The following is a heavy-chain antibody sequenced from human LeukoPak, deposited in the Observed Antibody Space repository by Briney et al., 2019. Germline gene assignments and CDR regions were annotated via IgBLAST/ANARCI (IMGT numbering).Heavy chain of an antibody. J-gene: IGHJ5*02. CDR2: ISSSSDYI. CDR3: ARGATTTRFGRFDP. CDR1: GFSFISYS. D-gene: IGHD4-17*01. Sequence: PGGSLRLSCAASGFSFISYSMNWVRRAPGKGLEWVSSISSSSDYIYHADSVKGRFTISRDNPKKSLYLQMNSLRAEDTAVYYCARGATTTRFGRFDPWGQGTLVTVSS. V-gene: IGHV3-21*01.